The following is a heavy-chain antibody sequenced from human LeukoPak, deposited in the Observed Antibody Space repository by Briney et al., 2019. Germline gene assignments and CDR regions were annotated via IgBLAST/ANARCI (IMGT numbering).Heavy chain of an antibody. J-gene: IGHJ4*02. Sequence: GGSLRLSCAASGFTFSDYYMSWIRQAPGKGLEWVAYISTTGYTIYYADSVKGRFTISRDNAAHSLYLQMNSLRADDTAMYYCARGEAYGSYWGQGTLVTVSS. D-gene: IGHD1-26*01. V-gene: IGHV3-11*01. CDR1: GFTFSDYY. CDR3: ARGEAYGSY. CDR2: ISTTGYTI.